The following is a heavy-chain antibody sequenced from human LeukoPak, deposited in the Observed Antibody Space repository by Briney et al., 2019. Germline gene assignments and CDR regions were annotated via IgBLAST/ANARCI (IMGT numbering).Heavy chain of an antibody. D-gene: IGHD4-17*01. CDR3: AKDSSSLTTVTTSVDY. CDR2: ISGSGGST. J-gene: IGHJ4*02. Sequence: PGGSLRLSCAASGFTFSSYAMSWVRQAPVKGLEWVSAISGSGGSTYYADSVKGRFTISRDNSKNTLYLQMNSLRAEDTAVYYCAKDSSSLTTVTTSVDYWGQGTLVTVSS. CDR1: GFTFSSYA. V-gene: IGHV3-23*01.